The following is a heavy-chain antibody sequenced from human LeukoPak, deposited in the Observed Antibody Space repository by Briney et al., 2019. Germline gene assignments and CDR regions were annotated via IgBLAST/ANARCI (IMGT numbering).Heavy chain of an antibody. Sequence: SETLSLTCSVSGGSISGYYCTWIRQSAGKGLEWIGRIYSIGNTNYNPSLKSRVTISVDTSKNHFSLKLSSVTAADTAVYYCARHANRVNYYGMDVWGQGTTVTVSS. CDR2: IYSIGNT. J-gene: IGHJ6*02. CDR3: ARHANRVNYYGMDV. CDR1: GGSISGYY. D-gene: IGHD1-14*01. V-gene: IGHV4-4*07.